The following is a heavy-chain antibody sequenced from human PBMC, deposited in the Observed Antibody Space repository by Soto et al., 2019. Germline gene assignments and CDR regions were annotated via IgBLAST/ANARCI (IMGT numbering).Heavy chain of an antibody. CDR1: GYTFTGYY. V-gene: IGHV1-2*02. CDR3: ERGTSYYDSSDDFDI. CDR2: INPNSGGT. D-gene: IGHD3-22*01. Sequence: GASVKVSCKASGYTFTGYYMHWVRQAPGQGLEWMGWINPNSGGTNYAQKFQGRVTMTRDTSISTAYMELSRLRSDDTAVYYCERGTSYYDSSDDFDIWGQGTMVTVSS. J-gene: IGHJ3*02.